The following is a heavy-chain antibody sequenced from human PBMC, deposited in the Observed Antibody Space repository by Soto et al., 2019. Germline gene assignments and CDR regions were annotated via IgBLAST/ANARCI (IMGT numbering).Heavy chain of an antibody. D-gene: IGHD1-1*01. CDR3: ARRRYGDY. Sequence: QVHLVQSGAEVKKPGASVKVSCKGSGYYCTTYGITWVRQAPGQGLEWMAWISAHNGNTDYAQKLQGRVTVTRDASTSTAYMELRSLRSDDTAVYYCARRRYGDYWGQGALVTVSS. J-gene: IGHJ4*02. CDR1: GYYCTTYG. V-gene: IGHV1-18*01. CDR2: ISAHNGNT.